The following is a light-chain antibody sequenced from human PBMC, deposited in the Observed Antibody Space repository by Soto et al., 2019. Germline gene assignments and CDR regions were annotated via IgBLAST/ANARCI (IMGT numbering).Light chain of an antibody. J-gene: IGLJ7*01. CDR1: SSNIGTNT. V-gene: IGLV1-44*01. Sequence: QSVLTQPPSASATPGQRVTISCSGSSSNIGTNTVNWYQQLPGTAPKLLIYANNQRPSGVPDRFSGCKSGTSASLAISGLQSEDEADYYCAAWDDSLNGPVFGGGTQLTVL. CDR2: ANN. CDR3: AAWDDSLNGPV.